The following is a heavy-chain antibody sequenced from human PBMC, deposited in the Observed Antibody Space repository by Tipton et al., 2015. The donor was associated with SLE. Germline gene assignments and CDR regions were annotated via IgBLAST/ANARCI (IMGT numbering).Heavy chain of an antibody. CDR1: GGSIKSTSYY. V-gene: IGHV4-39*07. J-gene: IGHJ4*02. D-gene: IGHD3-10*01. CDR3: ARPMGDY. Sequence: LRLSCTVSGGSIKSTSYYWGWVRQPPGKGLEWIGTMYYTGTTYYNPSLKSRVTISVDTSKNQFSLKLSSVTAADTAVYYCARPMGDYWGQGTLVTVSS. CDR2: MYYTGTT.